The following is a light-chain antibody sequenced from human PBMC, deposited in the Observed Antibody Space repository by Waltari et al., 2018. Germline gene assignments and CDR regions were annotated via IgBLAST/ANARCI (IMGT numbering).Light chain of an antibody. J-gene: IGKJ1*01. CDR3: QQYGT. CDR2: GAS. V-gene: IGKV3-15*01. Sequence: EIVMTQSPATLSASPGERATLSCRASQSVSSNLAWYQQKPGQAPRLLIYGASTRATGIPARFSGSGSGTEFTLTISSLQSEDFAVYYCQQYGTFGQGTKVEIK. CDR1: QSVSSN.